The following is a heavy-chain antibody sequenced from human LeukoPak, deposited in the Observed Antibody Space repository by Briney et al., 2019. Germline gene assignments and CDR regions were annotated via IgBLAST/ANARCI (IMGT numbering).Heavy chain of an antibody. CDR2: VNPASGHT. V-gene: IGHV1-8*02. J-gene: IGHJ3*02. D-gene: IGHD3-16*02. CDR3: ARVPREIASI. CDR1: GYTFTSYD. Sequence: ASVKVSCKASGYTFTSYDINWVRQATGQGLEWMGYVNPASGHTGYAQKFQGRVTLTTNTSISTAYMELSSLRSEDTAVYYCARVPREIASIWGQGTMVTVSS.